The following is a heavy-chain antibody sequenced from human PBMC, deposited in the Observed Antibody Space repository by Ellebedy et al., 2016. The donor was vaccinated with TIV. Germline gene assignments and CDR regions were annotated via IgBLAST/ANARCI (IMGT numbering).Heavy chain of an antibody. CDR2: TYYRSKWYN. Sequence: SETLSLXXAISGDSVSSNSAAWNWIRQSPSRGLEWLGRTYYRSKWYNDYAVSVKSRITINPDTSKNQFSLQLNSVTPEDTAVYYCARVRFLEWSDYGMDVWGQGTTVTVSS. J-gene: IGHJ6*02. CDR3: ARVRFLEWSDYGMDV. CDR1: GDSVSSNSAA. D-gene: IGHD3-3*01. V-gene: IGHV6-1*01.